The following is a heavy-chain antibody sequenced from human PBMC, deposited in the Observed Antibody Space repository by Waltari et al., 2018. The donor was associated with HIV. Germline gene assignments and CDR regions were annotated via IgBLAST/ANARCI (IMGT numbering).Heavy chain of an antibody. J-gene: IGHJ4*02. CDR3: ARDGGYSDFDY. CDR1: GGSVSSGSYT. D-gene: IGHD3-10*01. V-gene: IGHV4-61*01. CDR2: IYYSGST. Sequence: QVQLQESGPGLVKPSETLSLTCTVSGGSVSSGSYTWSWIRQPPGKGLEWIGYIYYSGSTNYNPSLKSRVTISVDTSKNQFSLKLSSVTAADTAVYYCARDGGYSDFDYWGQGTLVTVSS.